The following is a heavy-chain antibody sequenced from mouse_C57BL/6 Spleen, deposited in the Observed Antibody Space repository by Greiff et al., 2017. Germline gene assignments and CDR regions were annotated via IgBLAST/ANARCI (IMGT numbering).Heavy chain of an antibody. CDR3: ANWDSFAY. Sequence: VQLQQSGPELVKPGASVKISCKASGYAFSSSWMNWVKQRLGKGLEWIGRIYPGDGDTNYNGKFKGKATLTADKSSSTAYMHLSSLTSEDSAVYFCANWDSFAYWGQGTLVTVSA. V-gene: IGHV1-82*01. D-gene: IGHD4-1*01. CDR2: IYPGDGDT. J-gene: IGHJ3*01. CDR1: GYAFSSSW.